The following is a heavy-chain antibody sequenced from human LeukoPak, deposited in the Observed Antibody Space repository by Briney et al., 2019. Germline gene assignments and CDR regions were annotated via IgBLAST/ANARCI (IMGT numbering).Heavy chain of an antibody. V-gene: IGHV3-23*01. CDR3: AKSKQQLAWGWEFDY. Sequence: PGGSLRLSCAAFGFTFSSYAMSWVRQAPGKGLEWVSAISGSGGSTYYADSVKGRFTISRDNSKNTLYLQMNSLRAEDTAVYYCAKSKQQLAWGWEFDYWGQGTLVTVSS. J-gene: IGHJ4*02. D-gene: IGHD6-13*01. CDR2: ISGSGGST. CDR1: GFTFSSYA.